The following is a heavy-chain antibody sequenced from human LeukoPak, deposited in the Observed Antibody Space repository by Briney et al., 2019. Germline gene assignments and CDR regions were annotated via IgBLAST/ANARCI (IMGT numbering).Heavy chain of an antibody. CDR2: INPNSGGT. CDR3: ASIGPSYSSGRYPDENFDY. Sequence: ASVKVSCKASGYTFTGYYMHWVRQAPGQGLEWMGWINPNSGGTNYAQKFQGRVTMTRDTSISTAYMELSRLRSDDTAVYYCASIGPSYSSGRYPDENFDYWGQGTLVTVSS. V-gene: IGHV1-2*02. CDR1: GYTFTGYY. D-gene: IGHD6-19*01. J-gene: IGHJ4*02.